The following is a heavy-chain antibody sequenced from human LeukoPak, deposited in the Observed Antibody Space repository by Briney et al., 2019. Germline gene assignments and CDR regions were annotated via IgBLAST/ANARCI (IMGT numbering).Heavy chain of an antibody. Sequence: SETLSLTCAVYGGSFSGYYWSWIRQPPGKGLEWIGEINHSGSTNYNPSLKSRVTISVDTSKNQFSLKLSSVTAADTAVYYCARAPFQRGYYFDYWGQGTLVTVSS. CDR2: INHSGST. J-gene: IGHJ4*02. V-gene: IGHV4-34*01. D-gene: IGHD2/OR15-2a*01. CDR1: GGSFSGYY. CDR3: ARAPFQRGYYFDY.